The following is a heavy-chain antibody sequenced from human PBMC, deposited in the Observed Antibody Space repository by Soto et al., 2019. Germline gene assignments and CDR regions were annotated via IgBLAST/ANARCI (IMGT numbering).Heavy chain of an antibody. D-gene: IGHD6-13*01. V-gene: IGHV4-31*03. J-gene: IGHJ4*02. Sequence: SETLSLTCTVSGGSISSGGYYWSWIRQHPGKGLEWIGYIYYSGSTYYNPSLKSRVTISVDTSKNQFSLKLSSVTAADTAVYYCARSPIYSRVDYWGQGTLVTVSS. CDR2: IYYSGST. CDR1: GGSISSGGYY. CDR3: ARSPIYSRVDY.